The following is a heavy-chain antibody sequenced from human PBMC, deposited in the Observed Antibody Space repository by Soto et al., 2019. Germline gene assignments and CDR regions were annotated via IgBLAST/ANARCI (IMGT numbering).Heavy chain of an antibody. CDR2: INHSGST. Sequence: PSETLSLTCAVYGGSFSGYYWSWIRQPPGKGLEWIGEINHSGSTNYNPSLKSRVTISVDTSKNQFSLKLSSVTAADTAVYYCARKDYPVDYWGQGTLVTVSS. CDR1: GGSFSGYY. V-gene: IGHV4-34*01. CDR3: ARKDYPVDY. J-gene: IGHJ4*02. D-gene: IGHD3-16*01.